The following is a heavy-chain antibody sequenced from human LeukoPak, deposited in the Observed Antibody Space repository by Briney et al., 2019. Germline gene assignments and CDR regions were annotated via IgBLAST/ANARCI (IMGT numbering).Heavy chain of an antibody. J-gene: IGHJ3*02. Sequence: GGSLRLSCAASGFTFSSYSINWVRQAPGKGLEWVSSISSTSAYTFYADSVQGRFTISRDNAKTSLYLQMNSLRAEDTAVYYCARENGDYADAFDIWGQGTMVTVSS. CDR3: ARENGDYADAFDI. D-gene: IGHD4-17*01. CDR1: GFTFSSYS. CDR2: ISSTSAYT. V-gene: IGHV3-21*01.